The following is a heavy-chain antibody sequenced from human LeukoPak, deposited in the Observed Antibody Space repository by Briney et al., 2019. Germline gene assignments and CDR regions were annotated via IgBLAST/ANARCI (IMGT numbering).Heavy chain of an antibody. CDR3: AKDGETATIKPCYFDY. J-gene: IGHJ4*02. CDR2: ISGSGGST. Sequence: PGGSLRLSCAASGFTFSSYAMSWVRQAPGKGLEWVSAISGSGGSTYYADSVKGRFTISRDNSKNTLYLQMNSLRAEDTAVYYCAKDGETATIKPCYFDYWGQGTLVTVSS. D-gene: IGHD5-24*01. V-gene: IGHV3-23*01. CDR1: GFTFSSYA.